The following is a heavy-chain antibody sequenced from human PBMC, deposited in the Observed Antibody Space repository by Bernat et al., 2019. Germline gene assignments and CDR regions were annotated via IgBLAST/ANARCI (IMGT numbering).Heavy chain of an antibody. Sequence: EVQLVESGGGLVQPGGSLRLSCAASGFSFSNYWMHWVRQVPGKGLVWVSHINSDGTTTNYVDSVKGRFTISRDNAKNTLFLQMSSLRAEDTAVYYCSRQQWLDCWGQGTLVTVSS. CDR2: INSDGTTT. J-gene: IGHJ4*02. CDR1: GFSFSNYW. V-gene: IGHV3-74*01. CDR3: SRQQWLDC. D-gene: IGHD6-19*01.